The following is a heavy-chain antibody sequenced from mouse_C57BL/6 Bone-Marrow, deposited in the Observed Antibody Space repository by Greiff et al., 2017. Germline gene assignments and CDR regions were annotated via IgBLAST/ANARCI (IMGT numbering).Heavy chain of an antibody. V-gene: IGHV1-80*01. CDR2: IYPGDGDT. J-gene: IGHJ4*01. Sequence: QVQLQQSGAELVKPGASVKISCKASGYAFSSYWMNWVKQRPGKGLEWIGQIYPGDGDTNYNGKFKGKATLTADKSSSTAYMQLSSLTSEDSAVYFCARGGGYDYGRDYYAMDYWGQGTSVTVSS. CDR1: GYAFSSYW. CDR3: ARGGGYDYGRDYYAMDY. D-gene: IGHD2-4*01.